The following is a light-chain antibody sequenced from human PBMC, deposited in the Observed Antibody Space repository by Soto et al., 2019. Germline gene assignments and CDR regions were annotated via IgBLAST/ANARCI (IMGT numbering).Light chain of an antibody. CDR1: QSIGSNY. Sequence: EIVLTQSPGTLSLSPGERATLSCRASQSIGSNYLAWYQQKRGQAPRLRIYAASSRATRTPDRFTGSGSGTDFTLTISRMEPEDFAVHYCQHYGNSSRTIGQRTK. CDR2: AAS. J-gene: IGKJ1*01. V-gene: IGKV3-20*01. CDR3: QHYGNSSRT.